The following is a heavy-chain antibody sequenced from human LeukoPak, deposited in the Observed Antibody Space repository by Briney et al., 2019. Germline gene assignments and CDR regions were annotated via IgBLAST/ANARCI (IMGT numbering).Heavy chain of an antibody. V-gene: IGHV4-59*01. CDR1: GGSISTYY. D-gene: IGHD6-6*01. J-gene: IGHJ1*01. CDR2: IYHSGST. CDR3: ARGGAARLHFQN. Sequence: PSETLSLTCTVTGGSISTYYWSWIRQPPGKGLEWIGYIYHSGSTNYNPSLQSRVTISVDTSKNQFSLNLNSVTAADTAVYYCARGGAARLHFQNWGQGTLVTVSS.